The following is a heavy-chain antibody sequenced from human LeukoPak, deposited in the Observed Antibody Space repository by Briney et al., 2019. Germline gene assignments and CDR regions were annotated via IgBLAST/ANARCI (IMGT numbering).Heavy chain of an antibody. D-gene: IGHD3-10*01. CDR3: ARGAYGSGSSYNYYGMDV. CDR1: GYGFGNRW. CDR2: IYPDDSDT. Sequence: GESLKISCKGSGYGFGNRWNCWGRQMPGKGLEWMGIIYPDDSDTIYSPSFEGQVTISADKSISTAYLQWSSLKASDTAMYSCARGAYGSGSSYNYYGMDVWGQGTTVTVSS. V-gene: IGHV5-51*01. J-gene: IGHJ6*02.